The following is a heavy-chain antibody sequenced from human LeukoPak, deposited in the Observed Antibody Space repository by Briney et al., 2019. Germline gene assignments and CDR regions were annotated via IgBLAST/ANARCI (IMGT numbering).Heavy chain of an antibody. CDR2: MYPGDSET. CDR3: AKTSFYSVGDGFDI. Sequence: GESLKISCKGSGYSFTSYWIGWVRQMPGKGLECMVIMYPGDSETRYSPSFQGQVTISADKSIRTAYLQWSSLKASDTAMYYCAKTSFYSVGDGFDIWGQGTMVTVSS. CDR1: GYSFTSYW. J-gene: IGHJ3*02. D-gene: IGHD2-21*01. V-gene: IGHV5-51*01.